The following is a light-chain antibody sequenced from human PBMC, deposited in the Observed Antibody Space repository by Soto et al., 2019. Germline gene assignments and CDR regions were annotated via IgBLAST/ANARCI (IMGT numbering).Light chain of an antibody. CDR2: GAS. Sequence: EIVLTQSPGNLSLSPGERATLSCRASQSVSSSYLAWYQQKPGQAPRLRIYGASSRATGIPDRFSGSGSGTDFTLTISRLEPEDFAVYYCQQYGSSSYTFGQGTKLEIK. CDR3: QQYGSSSYT. J-gene: IGKJ2*01. CDR1: QSVSSSY. V-gene: IGKV3-20*01.